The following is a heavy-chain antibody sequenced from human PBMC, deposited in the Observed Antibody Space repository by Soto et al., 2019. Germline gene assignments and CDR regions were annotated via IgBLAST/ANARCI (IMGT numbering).Heavy chain of an antibody. V-gene: IGHV3-72*01. CDR1: GFTFSDHY. CDR3: ARFEVVPGASWFDP. J-gene: IGHJ5*02. D-gene: IGHD3-3*01. Sequence: GGSLRLSCAASGFTFSDHYMDWVRQAPGKGLEWVGRTRNKANSYTTEYAASVKGRFTISRDDSKNSLYLQMDSLRSDDTAVYYCARFEVVPGASWFDPWGQGTLVTVSS. CDR2: TRNKANSYTT.